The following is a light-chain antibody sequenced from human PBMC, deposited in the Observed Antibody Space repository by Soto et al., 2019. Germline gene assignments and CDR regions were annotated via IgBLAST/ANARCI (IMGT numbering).Light chain of an antibody. Sequence: QSALTQPASVSGSPGQSITISCTGTSSDVGGYNYVSWYQQHTGKAPKLMIYDVSNRPSGVSNRFSGSKSGNTASLTISGIQADDEADYYCSSYTSSSTVVFGGGTKLTVL. CDR1: SSDVGGYNY. V-gene: IGLV2-14*01. CDR2: DVS. J-gene: IGLJ2*01. CDR3: SSYTSSSTVV.